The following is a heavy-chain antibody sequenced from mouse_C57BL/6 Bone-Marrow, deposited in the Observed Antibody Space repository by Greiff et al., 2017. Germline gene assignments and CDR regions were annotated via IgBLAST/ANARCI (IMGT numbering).Heavy chain of an antibody. CDR2: IDPENGDT. D-gene: IGHD1-1*01. CDR3: TTGGSSYY. Sequence: DVQLQESGAELVRPGASVKLSCTASGFNIKDDYMHWVKQRPEQGLEWIGWIDPENGDTEYASKFQGRATITADTSSNTAYLPLSSLTSEDTAVYYCTTGGSSYYWGQGTTLTVSS. CDR1: GFNIKDDY. J-gene: IGHJ2*01. V-gene: IGHV14-4*01.